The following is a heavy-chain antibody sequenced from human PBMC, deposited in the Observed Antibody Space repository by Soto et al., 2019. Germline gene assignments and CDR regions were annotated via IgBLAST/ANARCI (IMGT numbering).Heavy chain of an antibody. CDR2: TYYRSKWYN. Sequence: QSQTLSLTCAISGDSVSSNSAAWNWIRQSPSRGLEWLGRTYYRSKWYNEYAVSVESRITINPDTFKNQFSLQLNSVTPEDTAVYYCARSFWSAGRPFDYWGLGTLVTVSS. V-gene: IGHV6-1*01. CDR3: ARSFWSAGRPFDY. J-gene: IGHJ4*02. CDR1: GDSVSSNSAA. D-gene: IGHD3-3*01.